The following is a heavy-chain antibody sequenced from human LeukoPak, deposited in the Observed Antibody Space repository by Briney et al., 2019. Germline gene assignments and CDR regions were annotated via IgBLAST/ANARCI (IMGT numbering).Heavy chain of an antibody. CDR2: IYYSGST. D-gene: IGHD3-22*01. Sequence: PSETLSLTCTVSGGSISSSSYYWGWIRQPPGKGLEWIGSIYYSGSTYYNPSLKSRVTISVDTSKNQFSLKLSSVTAADTAVYYCARTAGPRRSPFNIVVVRKSEIYMDVWGKGTTVTVSS. V-gene: IGHV4-39*07. CDR3: ARTAGPRRSPFNIVVVRKSEIYMDV. J-gene: IGHJ6*03. CDR1: GGSISSSSYY.